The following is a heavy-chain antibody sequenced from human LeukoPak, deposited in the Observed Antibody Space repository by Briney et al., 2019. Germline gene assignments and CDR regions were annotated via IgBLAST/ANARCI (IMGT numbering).Heavy chain of an antibody. CDR3: ARDIGYSGFHLDY. CDR2: IWHDGSRK. D-gene: IGHD5-12*01. J-gene: IGHJ4*02. CDR1: GFSFTTHG. Sequence: GGSLRLSCEVSGFSFTTHGFHWVRQVPGKGLEWVSVIWHDGSRKEYGDSVRGRFTISRDNSKLYLQMNSLRAEDTAIYYCARDIGYSGFHLDYWGQGTPVTVSS. V-gene: IGHV3-33*01.